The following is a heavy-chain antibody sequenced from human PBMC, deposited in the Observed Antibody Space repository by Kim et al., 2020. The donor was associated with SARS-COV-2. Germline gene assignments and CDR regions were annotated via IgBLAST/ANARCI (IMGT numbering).Heavy chain of an antibody. J-gene: IGHJ3*02. V-gene: IGHV4-59*01. Sequence: SETLSLTCTISGGSISSYYWSWIRQPPGKGLEWIGYFLYRGITNNNPSLRSRVTISVDTSKNQFSLRLSSVTAADTAVYYCARDFSGSSVAPFDIWGQGTMVTVSS. CDR1: GGSISSYY. CDR2: FLYRGIT. D-gene: IGHD2-15*01. CDR3: ARDFSGSSVAPFDI.